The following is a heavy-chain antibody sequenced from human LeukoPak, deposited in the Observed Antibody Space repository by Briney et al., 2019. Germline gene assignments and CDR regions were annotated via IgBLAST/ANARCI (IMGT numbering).Heavy chain of an antibody. CDR3: ARLSGCSVIN. Sequence: PGGSLRLSCAASGFTLSDHYMSWIRQAPGKGLEWASYISNSGSIIYYPDSVKGRFTISRDNAKNSLYLQMNSLRAEDTTVYFCARLSGCSVINWGQGTLVTVSS. V-gene: IGHV3-11*01. J-gene: IGHJ4*02. D-gene: IGHD6-19*01. CDR2: ISNSGSII. CDR1: GFTLSDHY.